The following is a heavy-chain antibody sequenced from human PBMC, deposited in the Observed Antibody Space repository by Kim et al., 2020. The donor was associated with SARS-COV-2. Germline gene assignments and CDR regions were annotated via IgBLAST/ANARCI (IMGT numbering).Heavy chain of an antibody. Sequence: SETLSLTCTVSGGSISSYYWSWIRQPPGKGLEWIGYIYYSGSTNYNPSLKSRVTISVDTSKNQFSLKLSSVTAADTAVYYCARTGTTGFLFDYWGQGTLVTVSS. CDR3: ARTGTTGFLFDY. J-gene: IGHJ4*02. V-gene: IGHV4-59*01. CDR1: GGSISSYY. D-gene: IGHD1-1*01. CDR2: IYYSGST.